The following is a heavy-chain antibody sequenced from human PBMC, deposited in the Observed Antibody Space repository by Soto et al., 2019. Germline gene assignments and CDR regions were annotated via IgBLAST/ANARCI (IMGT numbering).Heavy chain of an antibody. D-gene: IGHD4-17*01. Sequence: SETLSLTCTVSGGSIGSYYWSWIRQPPGKGLEWIGYIYYTGNTDYNPSLKSRVTVSIDTSKKQFFLTLYSVTTADTAVYFCARGGDYKYYFDKWGPGTLVTVSS. J-gene: IGHJ4*02. CDR1: GGSIGSYY. CDR2: IYYTGNT. CDR3: ARGGDYKYYFDK. V-gene: IGHV4-59*01.